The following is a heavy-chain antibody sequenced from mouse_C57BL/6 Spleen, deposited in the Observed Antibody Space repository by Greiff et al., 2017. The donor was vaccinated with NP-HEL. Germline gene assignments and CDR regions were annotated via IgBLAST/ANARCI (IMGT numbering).Heavy chain of an antibody. Sequence: VQLQQSGPELVRPGASVKISCKAPGYTFTSYWMQWVRQRPGQGLEWIGEIFPGSGSTYYNEKFKGKATLTVDTSSSTAYMQLSSLTSEDAAVYCGTRGGSKYAYYAKGYWGQGTSVTV. CDR3: TRGGSKYAYYAKGY. CDR2: IFPGSGST. V-gene: IGHV1-56*01. CDR1: GYTFTSYW. J-gene: IGHJ4*01. D-gene: IGHD2-5*01.